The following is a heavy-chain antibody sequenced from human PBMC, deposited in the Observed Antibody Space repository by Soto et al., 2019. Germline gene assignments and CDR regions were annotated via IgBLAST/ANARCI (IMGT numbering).Heavy chain of an antibody. CDR1: GGSISSYY. J-gene: IGHJ4*02. Sequence: LSLTSTVSGGSISSYYWCWIRQPAWKVLDWIGRIYTSGSTNYNASLKSRVTMSVDTSKNQYALKLSSVTAAPTGVYYCARESLAARGKRFDYWGQGTLVTVSS. CDR2: IYTSGST. D-gene: IGHD6-6*01. CDR3: ARESLAARGKRFDY. V-gene: IGHV4-4*07.